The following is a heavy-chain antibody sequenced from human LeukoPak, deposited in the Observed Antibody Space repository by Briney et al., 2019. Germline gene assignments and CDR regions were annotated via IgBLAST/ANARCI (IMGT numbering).Heavy chain of an antibody. Sequence: ASVKVSCKASGYTFTSYYMHWVRQAPGQGLVWMGIINPSGGSTSYAQKFQGRVTMTRDTSTSTVYMELSSLRSEDTAVYYCARDQGGSYRIGRWYFDLWGRGTLVTVSS. J-gene: IGHJ2*01. CDR3: ARDQGGSYRIGRWYFDL. CDR2: INPSGGST. V-gene: IGHV1-46*01. CDR1: GYTFTSYY. D-gene: IGHD1-26*01.